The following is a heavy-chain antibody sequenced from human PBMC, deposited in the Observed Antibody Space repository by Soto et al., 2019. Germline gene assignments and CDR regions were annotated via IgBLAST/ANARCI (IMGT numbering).Heavy chain of an antibody. CDR1: GFTFSSFG. V-gene: IGHV3-30*03. Sequence: QVQLVESGGGVVQPGRSLRLSCAASGFTFSSFGMHWVRQAPGKGLEWVAIISYDGNNKYYADSVQGRFTISRDNSKNTLYLQMNSPRAEDTAVYYCARQFDSSGWYYYYYGMDVWGQGTTVTVSS. D-gene: IGHD6-19*01. CDR3: ARQFDSSGWYYYYYGMDV. CDR2: ISYDGNNK. J-gene: IGHJ6*02.